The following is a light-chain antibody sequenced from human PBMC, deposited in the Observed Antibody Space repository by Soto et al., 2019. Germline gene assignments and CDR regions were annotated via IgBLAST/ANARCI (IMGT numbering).Light chain of an antibody. CDR1: QSVSSN. V-gene: IGKV3D-15*01. CDR3: QQYNKWPRT. J-gene: IGKJ1*01. Sequence: EIVMSQSAATLSVSTGERATLSCRASQSVSSNLAWYQQKPGQAPRLLIYDASSRATGIPDRFSGGGSGTDFTLTITTLEPEDFAVYFCQQYNKWPRTFGQATKVDI. CDR2: DAS.